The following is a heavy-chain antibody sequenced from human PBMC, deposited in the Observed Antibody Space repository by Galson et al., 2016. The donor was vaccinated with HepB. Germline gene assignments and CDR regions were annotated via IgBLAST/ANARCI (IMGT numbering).Heavy chain of an antibody. CDR3: AKDRRLLWFGEFNYYMDV. D-gene: IGHD3-10*01. CDR2: MSYAGSNE. V-gene: IGHV3-30*18. Sequence: SLRLSCADSGFTFSTYGMHWVRQAPGEGLEWVAVMSYAGSNEYYADSVKGRFTISRDNSKNTLYLQMNSLRAEDTAVYYCAKDRRLLWFGEFNYYMDVWGKGTTVTVSS. J-gene: IGHJ6*03. CDR1: GFTFSTYG.